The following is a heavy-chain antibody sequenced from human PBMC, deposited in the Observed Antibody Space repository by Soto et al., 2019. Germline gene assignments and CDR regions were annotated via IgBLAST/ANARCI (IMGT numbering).Heavy chain of an antibody. CDR2: ISSSSSYI. V-gene: IGHV3-21*01. CDR1: GFTFSSYS. D-gene: IGHD3-22*01. CDR3: ARAVPVVAHYYFDY. Sequence: GGSLRLSCAASGFTFSSYSMNWVRQAPGKGLEWVSSISSSSSYIYYADSVKGRFTISRDNAKNSLYLQMNSLRAEDTAVYYYARAVPVVAHYYFDYWGQGTLVTVSS. J-gene: IGHJ4*02.